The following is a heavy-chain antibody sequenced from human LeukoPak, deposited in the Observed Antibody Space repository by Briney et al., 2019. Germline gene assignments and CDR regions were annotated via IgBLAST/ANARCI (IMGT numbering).Heavy chain of an antibody. CDR1: GFTFSSYW. V-gene: IGHV3-74*01. D-gene: IGHD3-22*01. CDR2: INSDGSST. CDR3: ARNPSYYYDSSGYSDY. Sequence: GGSLRLSCAASGFTFSSYWMHWVRHAPGKGLVWVSRINSDGSSTSYADSVKGRFTISRDNAKNTLYLQMNSLRAEDTAVYYCARNPSYYYDSSGYSDYWGQGTLVTVSS. J-gene: IGHJ4*02.